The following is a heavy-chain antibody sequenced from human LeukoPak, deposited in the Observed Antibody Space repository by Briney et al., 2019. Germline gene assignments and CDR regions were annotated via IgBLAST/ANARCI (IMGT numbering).Heavy chain of an antibody. CDR1: GGTFSSYA. V-gene: IGHV1-69*01. D-gene: IGHD2-2*01. J-gene: IGHJ6*03. Sequence: SVKVSCKASGGTFSSYAISWVRQAPGQGLEWMGGIIPIFGTANYAQKFQDRVTITADESTSTAYMELSSLRSEDTAVYYCARTVPAANYYYYYMDVWGKGTTVTVSS. CDR3: ARTVPAANYYYYYMDV. CDR2: IIPIFGTA.